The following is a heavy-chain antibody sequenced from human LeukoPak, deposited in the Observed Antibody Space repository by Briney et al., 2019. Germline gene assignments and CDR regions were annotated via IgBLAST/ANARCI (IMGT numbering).Heavy chain of an antibody. V-gene: IGHV4-34*01. CDR1: GGSFSGYY. CDR3: ARFGLGIFGY. J-gene: IGHJ4*02. CDR2: INHSGST. Sequence: PSETLSLTCAVCGGSFSGYYWSWIRQPPGKGLEWIGEINHSGSTNYNPSLKSRVTISVDTSKNQFSLKLSSVTAADTAVYYCARFGLGIFGYWGQGTLVTVSS. D-gene: IGHD7-27*01.